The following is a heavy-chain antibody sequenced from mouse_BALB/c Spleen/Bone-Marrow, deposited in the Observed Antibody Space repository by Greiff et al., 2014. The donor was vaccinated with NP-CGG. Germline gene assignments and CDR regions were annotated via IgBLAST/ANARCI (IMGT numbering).Heavy chain of an antibody. CDR3: ARVYGNYDAMDY. Sequence: QVQLQQSGAELARPGASVRMSCRASGYTFTTYTMHWVKQRPGQGLEWIGYINPSSGYTYYNQKFKDKATLTADKSSSAAYLHLSSLTSEDSAVYYCARVYGNYDAMDYWGQGTSVTVSS. V-gene: IGHV1-4*01. J-gene: IGHJ4*01. D-gene: IGHD2-1*01. CDR2: INPSSGYT. CDR1: GYTFTTYT.